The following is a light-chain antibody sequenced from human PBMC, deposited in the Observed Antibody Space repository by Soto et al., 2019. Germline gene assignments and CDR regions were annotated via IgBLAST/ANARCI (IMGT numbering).Light chain of an antibody. J-gene: IGLJ1*01. Sequence: QSALTQAASVSGSPGQSITISCTGTSSDVGSYNLVSWYQQHPGKAPKLMIYEVSKRPSGLSNRFSGSKSGNTASLTISGLQAEDEADYYCCSYAGSRTPLIFGTGTKLTV. CDR2: EVS. V-gene: IGLV2-23*02. CDR3: CSYAGSRTPLI. CDR1: SSDVGSYNL.